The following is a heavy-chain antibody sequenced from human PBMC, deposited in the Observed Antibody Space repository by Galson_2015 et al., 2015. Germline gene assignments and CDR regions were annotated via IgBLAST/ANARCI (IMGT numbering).Heavy chain of an antibody. Sequence: QSVAEVKKPGESLRISCKGSGYSFTSYWLSWVRQMPGKGLEWMGRIDPSDSYTNYSPSFQGHVTISADKSITTAYRQWSSLKASDTAMYYGARHKHQPDYDSSGYYGPLYGMDVWGQGTTVTVSS. V-gene: IGHV5-10-1*01. J-gene: IGHJ6*02. CDR2: IDPSDSYT. CDR1: GYSFTSYW. D-gene: IGHD3-22*01. CDR3: ARHKHQPDYDSSGYYGPLYGMDV.